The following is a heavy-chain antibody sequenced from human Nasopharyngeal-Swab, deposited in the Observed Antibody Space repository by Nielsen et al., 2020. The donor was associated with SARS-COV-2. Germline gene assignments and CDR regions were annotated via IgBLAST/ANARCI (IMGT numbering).Heavy chain of an antibody. Sequence: GESLKISCAASGFTFSSYSMNWVRQAPGKGLEWVSSISSSSSYIYYAHSVKGRFTISRDNAKKSLYLQMNSLRTEDTAVYYCARDLPGYSDGYDNFDTWGQGTLVTVSS. J-gene: IGHJ4*02. CDR2: ISSSSSYI. V-gene: IGHV3-21*01. D-gene: IGHD5-18*01. CDR3: ARDLPGYSDGYDNFDT. CDR1: GFTFSSYS.